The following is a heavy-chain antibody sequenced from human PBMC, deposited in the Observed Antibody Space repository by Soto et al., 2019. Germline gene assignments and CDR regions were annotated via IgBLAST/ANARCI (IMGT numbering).Heavy chain of an antibody. CDR1: GFTFSSYA. Sequence: QVQLVESGGGVVQPGRSLRLSCAASGFTFSSYAMHWVRQAPGKGLERVAVISYDGSNKYYADSVKGRFTISRDNSKNTLYLQMNSLSAEDTAVYYCATPGGTGKCYFDYWGQGTLVTVSS. CDR2: ISYDGSNK. CDR3: ATPGGTGKCYFDY. D-gene: IGHD3-9*01. V-gene: IGHV3-30-3*01. J-gene: IGHJ4*02.